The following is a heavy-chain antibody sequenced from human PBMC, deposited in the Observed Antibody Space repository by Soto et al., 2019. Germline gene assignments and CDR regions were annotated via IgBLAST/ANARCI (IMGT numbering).Heavy chain of an antibody. Sequence: ASVKVSCKASGYTFTSYDINWVRQATGQGLEWMGWMNPNSGNTGYAQKFQGRVTMTRNTSISTVYMELSSLRSEDTAVYYCARVMYSSGWGSYYYGMDVWGQGTTVTVSS. J-gene: IGHJ6*02. CDR1: GYTFTSYD. CDR2: MNPNSGNT. D-gene: IGHD6-19*01. V-gene: IGHV1-8*01. CDR3: ARVMYSSGWGSYYYGMDV.